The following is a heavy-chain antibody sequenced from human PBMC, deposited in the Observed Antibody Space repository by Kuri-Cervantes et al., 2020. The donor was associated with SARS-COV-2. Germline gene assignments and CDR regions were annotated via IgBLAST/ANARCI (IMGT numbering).Heavy chain of an antibody. Sequence: GESLKISCATSGFTFSTYSMNWVRQAPGKGLGWVSYISGSSSRIYYADSVKGRFTISRDYAKNSVYLQMKSLRAEDTAVYYCARDEDYAFDYWGQGTLVTVSS. CDR1: GFTFSTYS. J-gene: IGHJ4*02. CDR2: ISGSSSRI. CDR3: ARDEDYAFDY. V-gene: IGHV3-48*01. D-gene: IGHD4-17*01.